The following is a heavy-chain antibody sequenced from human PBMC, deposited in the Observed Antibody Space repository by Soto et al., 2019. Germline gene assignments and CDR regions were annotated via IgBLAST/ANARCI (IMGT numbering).Heavy chain of an antibody. J-gene: IGHJ6*02. CDR3: ARHGTSSCYGMDV. CDR2: IYPGDSDT. Sequence: PXEXLKICCKFSGYXFTSYLIAWVRHMPGKGLELIGIIYPGDSDTRYSPSFQGQVTISVDKSISTAYLQWSSLKASDTDIYYCARHGTSSCYGMDVWGQGTTVTVSS. D-gene: IGHD6-13*01. V-gene: IGHV5-51*01. CDR1: GYXFTSYL.